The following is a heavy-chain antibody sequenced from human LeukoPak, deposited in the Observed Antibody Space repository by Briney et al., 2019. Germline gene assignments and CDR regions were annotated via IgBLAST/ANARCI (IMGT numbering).Heavy chain of an antibody. CDR3: ARGFDSKSTYFDY. V-gene: IGHV4-59*01. CDR2: IYYSGTT. D-gene: IGHD5-12*01. CDR1: GFSISNSY. Sequence: SETLSLTCTVSGFSISNSYWNWIRQPPGKGLEWIGYIYYSGTTNYNPSLRSRVPISVDKYKNQLSLRLTSVNPADTAVYYCARGFDSKSTYFDYWGQGTLVTVSS. J-gene: IGHJ4*02.